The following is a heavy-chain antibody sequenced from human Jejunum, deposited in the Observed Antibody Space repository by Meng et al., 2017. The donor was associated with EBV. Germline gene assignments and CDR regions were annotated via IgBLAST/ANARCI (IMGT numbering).Heavy chain of an antibody. Sequence: RHQRPGLVQASQTLSLTCAISGDGITNDGAAWNWIRQSPSRGLEWLGRTFYRSRWCYDSESSVNSRIPINSATSTTQFSLQLDFATLEATAVDYYARDGPQSLSSFDYWGQGTLVTVFS. D-gene: IGHD6-6*01. CDR1: GDGITNDGAA. CDR2: TFYRSRWCY. J-gene: IGHJ4*02. V-gene: IGHV6-1*01. CDR3: ARDGPQSLSSFDY.